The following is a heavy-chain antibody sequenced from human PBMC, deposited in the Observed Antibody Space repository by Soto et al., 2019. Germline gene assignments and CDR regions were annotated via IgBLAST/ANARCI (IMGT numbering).Heavy chain of an antibody. J-gene: IGHJ4*02. D-gene: IGHD4-17*01. Sequence: SVKVSCKASGFTLTSSAMQWVRQARGQRLEWIGWIVVGSGNTNYAQKFQERVTITRDMSTSTAYMELSSLRSEDTAVYYCAAVVGDYRGTGDYWGQGTLVTVSS. V-gene: IGHV1-58*02. CDR2: IVVGSGNT. CDR1: GFTLTSSA. CDR3: AAVVGDYRGTGDY.